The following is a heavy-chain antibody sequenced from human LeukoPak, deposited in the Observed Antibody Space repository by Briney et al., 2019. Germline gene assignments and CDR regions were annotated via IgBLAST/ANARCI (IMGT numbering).Heavy chain of an antibody. J-gene: IGHJ4*02. CDR3: ARDRYSISSLCDF. V-gene: IGHV1-46*01. CDR2: INPSGGST. Sequence: ASVKVSCKASGYTFTGYYMQWVRQAPGQGLEWMGIINPSGGSTTYAQKFQGRVTITRDTPTSTVYMVLSSLRSEDTAVYYCARDRYSISSLCDFWGQGTLVTVSS. CDR1: GYTFTGYY. D-gene: IGHD6-6*01.